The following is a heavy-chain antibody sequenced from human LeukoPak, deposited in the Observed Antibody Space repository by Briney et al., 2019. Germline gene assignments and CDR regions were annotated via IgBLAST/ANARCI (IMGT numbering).Heavy chain of an antibody. CDR1: GFTVSSNY. J-gene: IGHJ4*02. D-gene: IGHD3-16*01. CDR3: ARDPGGSYAGFDY. Sequence: GGSLRLSCAASGFTVSSNYMSWVRQAPGKGLEWVSVIYRDGRTYYADSVKGRFTISRDNSKSTLYLQMNSLRVEDTAVYYCARDPGGSYAGFDYWGQGTLVTVSS. CDR2: IYRDGRT. V-gene: IGHV3-66*01.